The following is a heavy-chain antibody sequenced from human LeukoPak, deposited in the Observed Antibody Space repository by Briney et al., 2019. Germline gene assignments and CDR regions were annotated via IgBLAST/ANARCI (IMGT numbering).Heavy chain of an antibody. J-gene: IGHJ4*02. V-gene: IGHV3-7*01. Sequence: GGSMRLSCAASGFTVSSNYMSWVRQAPGKGLEWVANIKQEGSEKFYVDSVKGRFTISRDNAKNSLYLQMNSLRAEDTAVYYCARGRSWVDYWGQGTLVTVSS. CDR1: GFTVSSNY. CDR3: ARGRSWVDY. CDR2: IKQEGSEK. D-gene: IGHD2-15*01.